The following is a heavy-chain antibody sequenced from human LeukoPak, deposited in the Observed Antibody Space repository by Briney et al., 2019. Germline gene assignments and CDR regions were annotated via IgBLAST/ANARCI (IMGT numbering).Heavy chain of an antibody. Sequence: SETLSLTCTVSGGSISSYYWSWIRQPPGKGLEWMGYIYYSGSTNYNPSLKTRVTTSVDTSKNLFSLNLNSVTAADTAVYYCARGGVNWTSDYWGQGTLATASP. CDR3: ARGGVNWTSDY. CDR2: IYYSGST. V-gene: IGHV4-59*01. D-gene: IGHD1-20*01. CDR1: GGSISSYY. J-gene: IGHJ4*01.